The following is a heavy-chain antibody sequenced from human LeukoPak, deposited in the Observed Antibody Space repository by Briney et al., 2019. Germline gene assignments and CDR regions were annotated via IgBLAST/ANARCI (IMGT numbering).Heavy chain of an antibody. CDR3: ARDRSSFWSGPYYYYGMDV. D-gene: IGHD3-3*01. V-gene: IGHV1-18*01. CDR1: GYTFTSYG. Sequence: ASVTVSCTASGYTFTSYGISWVRQAPGQGLEWMGWISAYNGNTNYAQKLQGRVTMTTDTSTSTAYMELRSLRSDDTAVYYCARDRSSFWSGPYYYYGMDVWGQGTTVTVSS. J-gene: IGHJ6*02. CDR2: ISAYNGNT.